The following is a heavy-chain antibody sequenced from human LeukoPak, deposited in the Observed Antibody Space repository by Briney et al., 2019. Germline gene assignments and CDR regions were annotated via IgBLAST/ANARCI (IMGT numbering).Heavy chain of an antibody. Sequence: ASVKVSCKASGYTFTSYAMHWVRQAPGQRLEWMGWINAGNGNTKYSQKFQGRVTITRDTSASTAYMELSSLRSEDTAVYYCAREVAAADYYYGMDVWGQGATVTVSS. CDR2: INAGNGNT. V-gene: IGHV1-3*01. J-gene: IGHJ6*02. CDR3: AREVAAADYYYGMDV. CDR1: GYTFTSYA. D-gene: IGHD6-13*01.